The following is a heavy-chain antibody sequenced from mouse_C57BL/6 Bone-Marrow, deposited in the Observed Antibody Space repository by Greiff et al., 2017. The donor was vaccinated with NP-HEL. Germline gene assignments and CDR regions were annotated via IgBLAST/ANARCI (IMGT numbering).Heavy chain of an antibody. Sequence: VQLQQSGAELVRPGASVKLSCTASGFNIKDDYMHWVKQRPEQGLEWIGWIDPENGDTEYASKFQGKATLTADTSSNTAYLQLSSLTSEDTAVYYCTTKDGYPGYWYIDVWGTGTTVTVSS. CDR1: GFNIKDDY. CDR2: IDPENGDT. D-gene: IGHD2-3*01. V-gene: IGHV14-4*01. CDR3: TTKDGYPGYWYIDV. J-gene: IGHJ1*03.